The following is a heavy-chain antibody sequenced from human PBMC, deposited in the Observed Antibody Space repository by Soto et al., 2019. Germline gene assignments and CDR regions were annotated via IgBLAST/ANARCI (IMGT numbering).Heavy chain of an antibody. Sequence: EVQLVESGGGLVKPGGSLRLSCAASGFTFSSYSMNWVRQAPGKGLEWVSSISSSSSYIYYADSVKGRFTISRDNDKTALYLQMNSMRAEDTAVYYCARDPGVRGGGWFDPWGQGTLVTVSS. V-gene: IGHV3-21*01. CDR3: ARDPGVRGGGWFDP. CDR1: GFTFSSYS. J-gene: IGHJ5*02. D-gene: IGHD3-10*01. CDR2: ISSSSSYI.